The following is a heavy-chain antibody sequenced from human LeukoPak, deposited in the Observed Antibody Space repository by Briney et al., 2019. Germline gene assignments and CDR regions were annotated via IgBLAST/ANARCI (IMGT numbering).Heavy chain of an antibody. CDR3: ARSPDYGDYDAFDI. J-gene: IGHJ3*02. Sequence: SVKVSCKASGGTFSSYAISWVRQAPGQGLEWMGGIIPIFGTANYAQKFQGRVTITTDESTSTAYMELSSLRSEDTAVYYCARSPDYGDYDAFDIWGQGTMVTVSS. CDR1: GGTFSSYA. CDR2: IIPIFGTA. D-gene: IGHD4-17*01. V-gene: IGHV1-69*05.